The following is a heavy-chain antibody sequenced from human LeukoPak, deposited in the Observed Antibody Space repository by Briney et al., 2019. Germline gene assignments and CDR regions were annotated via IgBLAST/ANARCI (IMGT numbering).Heavy chain of an antibody. Sequence: ASVKVSCKASGYTFTSYGISWVRQAPGQGLEWMGWISAYNGNTNYAQKLQGRVTMATDTSTSTAYMELRSLRSDDTAVYCCARAISSSSWYPYYYYYYMDVWGKGTTVTVSS. J-gene: IGHJ6*03. CDR3: ARAISSSSWYPYYYYYYMDV. CDR2: ISAYNGNT. V-gene: IGHV1-18*01. CDR1: GYTFTSYG. D-gene: IGHD6-13*01.